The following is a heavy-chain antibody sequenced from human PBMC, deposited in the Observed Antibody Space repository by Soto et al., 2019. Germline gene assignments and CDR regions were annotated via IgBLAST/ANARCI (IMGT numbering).Heavy chain of an antibody. CDR3: AARPYYYYGLDV. CDR1: GGSISTPGYS. CDR2: DYQNGNA. J-gene: IGHJ6*02. V-gene: IGHV4-30-2*01. Sequence: PSETLSLTCTVSGGSISTPGYSWSWIRQAPGKAEEWIRYDYQNGNAKPTPTLKSRVTIALDGAKSLFSLKMASFSAADTGLYFCAARPYYYYGLDVWGQGTTVTVSS.